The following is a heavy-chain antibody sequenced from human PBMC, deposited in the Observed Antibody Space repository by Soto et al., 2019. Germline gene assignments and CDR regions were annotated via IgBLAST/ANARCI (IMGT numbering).Heavy chain of an antibody. CDR3: ARGYSYGYPTVTTGGYFDY. V-gene: IGHV4-31*03. J-gene: IGHJ4*02. D-gene: IGHD5-18*01. CDR1: GGSISSGGYY. CDR2: IYYSGST. Sequence: SETLSLTCTVSGGSISSGGYYWSWIRQHPGKGLEWIGYIYYSGSTYYNPSLKSRVTISVDTSKNQFSLKLSSVTAADTAVYYCARGYSYGYPTVTTGGYFDYWGQGTLVTVSS.